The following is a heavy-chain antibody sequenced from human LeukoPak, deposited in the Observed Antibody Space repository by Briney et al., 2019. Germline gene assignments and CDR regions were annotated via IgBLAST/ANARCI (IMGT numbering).Heavy chain of an antibody. CDR1: GFTFSDYY. Sequence: GGSLRLSCAASGFTFSDYYMSWIRQAPGKGLEWVSYISSSGSTIYYADSVKGRFTTSRDNAKNSLYLQMNSLRAEDTAVYYCARDGVVGAHGAFDIWGQGTMVTVSS. J-gene: IGHJ3*02. V-gene: IGHV3-11*04. CDR2: ISSSGSTI. CDR3: ARDGVVGAHGAFDI. D-gene: IGHD1-26*01.